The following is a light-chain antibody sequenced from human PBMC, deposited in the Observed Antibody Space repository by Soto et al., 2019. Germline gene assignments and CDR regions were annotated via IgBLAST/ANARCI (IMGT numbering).Light chain of an antibody. CDR1: QSISSN. CDR3: QQYNNSPRT. V-gene: IGKV3-15*01. J-gene: IGKJ1*01. CDR2: GAS. Sequence: EILLTQSPATLSVSPGESATLSCGASQSISSNLAWYQQKPGQSPRLLIYGASTRTTDIPARFTGSGSGTEFTLTIGSLPSEDLEVYYCQQYNNSPRTFGQGTKVDIK.